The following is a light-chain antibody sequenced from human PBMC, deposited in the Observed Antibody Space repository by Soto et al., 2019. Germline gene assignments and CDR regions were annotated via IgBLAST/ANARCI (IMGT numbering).Light chain of an antibody. CDR3: QQYNNWPPA. V-gene: IGKV3-15*01. J-gene: IGKJ1*01. CDR1: QSVSSN. Sequence: EIVRTQSPTILSVCPGERATLSCGASQSVSSNLAWYQQKPGQAPRLLIYGASTRATGIPARFSGSGSGTEFTLTISSLQSEDFAVYYCQQYNNWPPAFGQGTKVDIK. CDR2: GAS.